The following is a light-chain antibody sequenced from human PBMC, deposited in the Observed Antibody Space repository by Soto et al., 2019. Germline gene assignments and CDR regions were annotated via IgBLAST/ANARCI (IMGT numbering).Light chain of an antibody. CDR1: QSVSSSY. CDR3: QHYGSSPLS. Sequence: EIVLTQSPGTLSLSPGERATLPCRASQSVSSSYLAWYQQKPGQAPRLLIHGASSRATGIPDRFSGSGSGTDFTLTISRLEPEDFAVYYCQHYGSSPLSFGGGTKVDIK. V-gene: IGKV3-20*01. J-gene: IGKJ4*01. CDR2: GAS.